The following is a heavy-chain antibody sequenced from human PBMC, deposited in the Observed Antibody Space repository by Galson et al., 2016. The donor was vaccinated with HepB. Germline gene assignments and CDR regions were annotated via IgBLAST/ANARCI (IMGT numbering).Heavy chain of an antibody. CDR2: VSGRSRST. CDR3: AKGQVGATPGDH. V-gene: IGHV3-23*01. Sequence: SLRLSCAASGFTFSSFAISWVRQAPGKGLEWVSAVSGRSRSTHYADSVKGRFTISRDNSKNTLYLQMNNLRADDTTVYYCAKGQVGATPGDHWGQGTLVTVSS. D-gene: IGHD1-26*01. J-gene: IGHJ4*02. CDR1: GFTFSSFA.